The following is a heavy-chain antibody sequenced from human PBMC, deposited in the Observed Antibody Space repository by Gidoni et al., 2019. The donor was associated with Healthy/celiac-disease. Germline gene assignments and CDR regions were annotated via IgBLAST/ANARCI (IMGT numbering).Heavy chain of an antibody. CDR3: HVWHDRAWIQLSFDY. CDR1: GFTFSSYA. D-gene: IGHD5-18*01. V-gene: IGHV3-23*01. Sequence: EVQLLESGGGLVQPGGSLRLSCAASGFTFSSYAMSWVRQAPGKGLEWVSAISGSGGSTYYADSVKGRFTISRDNSKNTLYLQMNSLRAEDTAVYYCHVWHDRAWIQLSFDYWGQGTLVTVSS. CDR2: ISGSGGST. J-gene: IGHJ4*02.